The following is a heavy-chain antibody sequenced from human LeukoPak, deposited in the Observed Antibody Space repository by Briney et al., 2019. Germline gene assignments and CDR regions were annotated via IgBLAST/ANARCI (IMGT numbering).Heavy chain of an antibody. J-gene: IGHJ4*02. D-gene: IGHD3-16*01. CDR1: GGSISSGSYY. CDR3: ARDGVLAGGIVFDY. CDR2: IYTSGST. Sequence: SQTLSLTCTVSGGSISSGSYYWSWIRQPAGKGLEWIGRIYTSGSTNYNPSLKSRVTISVDTSKNQFSLKLSSVTAADTAVYYCARDGVLAGGIVFDYWGQGTLVTVSS. V-gene: IGHV4-61*02.